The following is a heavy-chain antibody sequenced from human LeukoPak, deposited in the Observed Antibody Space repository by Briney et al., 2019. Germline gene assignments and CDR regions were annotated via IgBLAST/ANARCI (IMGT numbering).Heavy chain of an antibody. CDR3: ARGHSLRTSYYYYYYMDV. Sequence: PSETLSLTCTVSGYSISSGYYWSWIRQPPGKGLEWIGYIYYSGSTNYNPSLKSRVTISVDTSKNQFSLKLSSVTAADTAVYYCARGHSLRTSYYYYYYMDVWGKGTTVTVSS. CDR1: GYSISSGYY. J-gene: IGHJ6*03. D-gene: IGHD1-26*01. CDR2: IYYSGST. V-gene: IGHV4-61*01.